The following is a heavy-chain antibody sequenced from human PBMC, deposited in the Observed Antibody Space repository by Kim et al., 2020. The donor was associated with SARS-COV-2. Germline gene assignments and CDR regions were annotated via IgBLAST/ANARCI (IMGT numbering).Heavy chain of an antibody. CDR3: ARERVDIVVVVAAQVDYGMDV. D-gene: IGHD2-15*01. CDR1: GFTFSDYA. CDR2: ISYDGSNK. J-gene: IGHJ6*02. Sequence: GGSLRLSCVASGFTFSDYAMSWVRQAPGKGLEWVAVISYDGSNKYYADSVKGRFTISRDNSKNTLYLQMNSLRAEDTAVYYCARERVDIVVVVAAQVDYGMDVWGQGTTVTVSS. V-gene: IGHV3-30*04.